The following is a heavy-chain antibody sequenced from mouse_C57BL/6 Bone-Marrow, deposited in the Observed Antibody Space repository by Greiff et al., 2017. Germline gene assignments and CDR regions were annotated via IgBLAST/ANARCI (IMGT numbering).Heavy chain of an antibody. CDR2: INPSNGGT. J-gene: IGHJ2*01. V-gene: IGHV1-53*01. CDR3: ARPQYYGSPTIYYFDY. Sequence: VQLQQPGTELVKPGASVKLSCKASCYTFTSYWMHWVKQRPGQGLEWIGNINPSNGGTNYNEKFNSQATLTVDKSSSTAYMQLSSLTSEDSAVYYCARPQYYGSPTIYYFDYWGQGTTLTVAS. D-gene: IGHD1-1*01. CDR1: CYTFTSYW.